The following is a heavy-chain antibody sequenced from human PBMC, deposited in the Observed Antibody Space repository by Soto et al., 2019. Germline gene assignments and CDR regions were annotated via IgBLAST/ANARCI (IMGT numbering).Heavy chain of an antibody. J-gene: IGHJ6*02. CDR3: ARHGAPTYYDILTGYSLNCYYGMDV. V-gene: IGHV4-61*01. CDR2: IYYSGST. Sequence: PSETLSLTCTVSGGSVSSGSYYWSWIRQPPGKGLEWIGYIYYSGSTNYNPSLKSRVTISVDTSKNQFSLKLSSVTAADTAVYYCARHGAPTYYDILTGYSLNCYYGMDVWGQGTTVT. D-gene: IGHD3-9*01. CDR1: GGSVSSGSYY.